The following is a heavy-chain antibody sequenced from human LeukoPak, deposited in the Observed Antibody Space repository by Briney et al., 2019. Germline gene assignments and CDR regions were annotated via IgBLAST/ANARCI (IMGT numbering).Heavy chain of an antibody. CDR3: ARDGGVGATEFAEYFQH. Sequence: GGSLRLSCAASGFTFSSYSMNWVRQAPGKGLEWVSYISSSSSTIYYADSVKGRFTISRDNAKNSLYLQMNSLRAEDAAVYYCARDGGVGATEFAEYFQHWGQGTLVTVSS. J-gene: IGHJ1*01. D-gene: IGHD1-26*01. V-gene: IGHV3-48*01. CDR2: ISSSSSTI. CDR1: GFTFSSYS.